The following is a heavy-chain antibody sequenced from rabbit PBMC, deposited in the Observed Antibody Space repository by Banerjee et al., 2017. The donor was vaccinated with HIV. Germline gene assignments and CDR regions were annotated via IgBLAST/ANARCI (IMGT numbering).Heavy chain of an antibody. V-gene: IGHV1S45*01. D-gene: IGHD4-1*01. CDR1: GFSLSNYW. CDR3: ARDLAGVIGWNFNL. J-gene: IGHJ4*01. Sequence: LTLTCKASGFSLSNYWMSWVRQSPGKGLEWIGCINTSSGNTVYASWAKGRFTISKTSSTTVTLQMTSLTAADTATYFCARDLAGVIGWNFNLWGPGTLVTVS. CDR2: INTSSGNT.